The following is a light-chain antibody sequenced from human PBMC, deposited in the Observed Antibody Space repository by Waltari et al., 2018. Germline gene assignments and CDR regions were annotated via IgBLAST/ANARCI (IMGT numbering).Light chain of an antibody. CDR3: QHFYNSPFT. J-gene: IGKJ4*01. CDR1: SVFFRPNNKYY. Sequence: DIVITQSPYFPAVSLGERAINQCQVQPSVFFRPNNKYYLSWFQQKPGQPPKLLIYWASTRESGVPDRFVGSGSGTDFTLTISSLQAEDVALYYCQHFYNSPFTFGGGTKVEIK. V-gene: IGKV4-1*01. CDR2: WAS.